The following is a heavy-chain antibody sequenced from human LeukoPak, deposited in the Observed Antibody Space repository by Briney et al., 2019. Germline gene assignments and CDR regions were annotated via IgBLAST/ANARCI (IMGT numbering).Heavy chain of an antibody. CDR2: GKEGEK. V-gene: IGHV3-7*01. D-gene: IGHD3-10*01. CDR1: GFTFSNYW. Sequence: GGSLRLSCAASGFTFSNYWMSWVRQAPGKGLEWVANGKEGEKYYVDSVKGRFTISRDNAKNSLYLQMNSLRGEDTAVYYCARDLQITMVRGVRIPETPRDYYFDYWGQGTLVTVSS. CDR3: ARDLQITMVRGVRIPETPRDYYFDY. J-gene: IGHJ4*02.